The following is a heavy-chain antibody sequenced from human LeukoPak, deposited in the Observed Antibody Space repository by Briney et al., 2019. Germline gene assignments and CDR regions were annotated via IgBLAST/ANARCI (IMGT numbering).Heavy chain of an antibody. CDR1: GFTFSSYN. Sequence: GRSLRLSCAASGFTFSSYNMNWVRQAPGKGLEWVSSISSSSSYIYYADSVKGRITISRDNAKNSLYLQMSSLRAEDTAVYYCAREFGGNTFGGLIVIGTDAFDIWGQGTMVTVSS. D-gene: IGHD3-16*02. V-gene: IGHV3-21*01. CDR3: AREFGGNTFGGLIVIGTDAFDI. J-gene: IGHJ3*02. CDR2: ISSSSSYI.